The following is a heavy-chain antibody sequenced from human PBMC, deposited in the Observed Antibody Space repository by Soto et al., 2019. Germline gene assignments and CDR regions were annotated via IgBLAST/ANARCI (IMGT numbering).Heavy chain of an antibody. Sequence: PSETLSLTCAVSGGSISPYYWAWIRRPPGKGLEWLGYIYFGGTTTYNPSLKSRLTMSLDTSKNQLSLKLTSVAAADTAVYYCARLGGFYQAFDSWGQGALVTVSS. CDR1: GGSISPYY. J-gene: IGHJ4*02. D-gene: IGHD3-22*01. CDR3: ARLGGFYQAFDS. V-gene: IGHV4-59*12. CDR2: IYFGGTT.